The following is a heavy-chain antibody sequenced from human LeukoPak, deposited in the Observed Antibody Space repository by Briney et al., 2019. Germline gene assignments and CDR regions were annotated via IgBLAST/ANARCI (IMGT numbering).Heavy chain of an antibody. Sequence: PSETLSLTCTVSGGSISSYYWSWIRQPPGKGLEWIGYIYYSGSTNYNPSLKSRVTISVDTSKNQFSLKLSSVTAADTAVYYCARDGQYDFWSGYWWFDPWGQGTLVTVSS. CDR1: GGSISSYY. CDR3: ARDGQYDFWSGYWWFDP. V-gene: IGHV4-59*01. D-gene: IGHD3-3*01. CDR2: IYYSGST. J-gene: IGHJ5*02.